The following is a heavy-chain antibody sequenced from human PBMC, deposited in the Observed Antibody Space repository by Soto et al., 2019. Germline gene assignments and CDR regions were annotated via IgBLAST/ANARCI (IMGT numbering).Heavy chain of an antibody. CDR3: AKTPYGSGSSWYYFDY. Sequence: GGSLRLSCAASGFTFSSYAMSWVRQAPGKGLEWVSAISGSGGSTYYADSVKGRFTISRDNSKNTLYLQMNSLRAEDTAVYYCAKTPYGSGSSWYYFDYWGQGTLVTVSS. CDR1: GFTFSSYA. D-gene: IGHD3-10*01. CDR2: ISGSGGST. V-gene: IGHV3-23*01. J-gene: IGHJ4*02.